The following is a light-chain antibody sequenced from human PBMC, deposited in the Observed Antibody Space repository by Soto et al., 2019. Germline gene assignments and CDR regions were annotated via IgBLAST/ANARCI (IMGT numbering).Light chain of an antibody. V-gene: IGKV3-15*01. CDR2: GAS. CDR3: QQYGTSPWT. CDR1: QSVSNN. Sequence: EIVMTQSPATLSVSPGERATLSCRASQSVSNNLSWYQQKPGQAPRLLMYGASTRATGIPARFSGSGSGTDFSLTISRLEPEDFAVYYCQQYGTSPWTFGQGTKVDI. J-gene: IGKJ1*01.